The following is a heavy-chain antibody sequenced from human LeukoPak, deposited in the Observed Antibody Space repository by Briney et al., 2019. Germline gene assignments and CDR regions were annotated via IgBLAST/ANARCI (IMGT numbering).Heavy chain of an antibody. CDR2: MNPNSGNT. CDR1: GYTFTSYD. Sequence: GASVKVSCKASGYTFTSYDINWVRQATGQGLEWMGWMNPNSGNTSYAQKFQGRVTMTRNTSISTAYMELSSLRSEDTAVYYCARVYYDYVWGSYRYRYFDYWGQGTLVTVSS. CDR3: ARVYYDYVWGSYRYRYFDY. J-gene: IGHJ4*02. D-gene: IGHD3-16*02. V-gene: IGHV1-8*01.